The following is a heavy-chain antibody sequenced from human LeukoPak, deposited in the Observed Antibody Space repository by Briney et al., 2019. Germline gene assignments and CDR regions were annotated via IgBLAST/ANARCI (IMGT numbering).Heavy chain of an antibody. J-gene: IGHJ4*02. V-gene: IGHV4-38-2*02. Sequence: SETLSLTFSVSGYSISSGYYWGWIRQPPGKGLAWIGSIYYSGSTYYNPSLKSRVTISVDTSKNQFSLKLSSVTAADTAVYYCARGRRGVIILWGQGTLVTVSS. CDR3: ARGRRGVIIL. CDR2: IYYSGST. CDR1: GYSISSGYY. D-gene: IGHD3-10*01.